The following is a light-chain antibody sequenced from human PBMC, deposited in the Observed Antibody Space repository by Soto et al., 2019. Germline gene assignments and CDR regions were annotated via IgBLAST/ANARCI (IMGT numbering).Light chain of an antibody. Sequence: DIQMTQXPSSLSASVGDRVTITCRASQSINSYLNWYQQEPGKAPKLLIYAASSLQTGVPSRFSGSGSGTDFTLTISSLQPEDFATYYCQQSYITPRTFGPGTKVDIK. CDR1: QSINSY. J-gene: IGKJ3*01. CDR2: AAS. CDR3: QQSYITPRT. V-gene: IGKV1-39*01.